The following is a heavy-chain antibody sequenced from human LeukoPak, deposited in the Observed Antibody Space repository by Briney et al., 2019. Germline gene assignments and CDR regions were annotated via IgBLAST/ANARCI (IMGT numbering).Heavy chain of an antibody. CDR1: EFAFSTYN. CDR3: AKGFNLGDY. CDR2: ISTGSSTT. J-gene: IGHJ4*02. D-gene: IGHD7-27*01. V-gene: IGHV3-48*01. Sequence: GGSLRLSCAASEFAFSTYNMNWVRQAPGKGLEWVSYISTGSSTTYYADSVKGRFTISRDNVENSLYLQMNSLRAEDTAVYYCAKGFNLGDYWGQGTLVTVSS.